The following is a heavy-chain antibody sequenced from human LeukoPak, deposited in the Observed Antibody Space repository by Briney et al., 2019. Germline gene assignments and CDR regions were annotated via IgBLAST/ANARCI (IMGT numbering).Heavy chain of an antibody. CDR1: GVSISSYY. CDR3: ARTDHWYFDL. V-gene: IGHV4-59*01. CDR2: IYYSGST. J-gene: IGHJ2*01. Sequence: SETLCLTCTVSGVSISSYYWSWIRQPPGRGLEWIGYIYYSGSTNYNPSLKSRVTISVDTSKNQFSLKLSSVTAADTAVYYCARTDHWYFDLWGRGTLVTVSS.